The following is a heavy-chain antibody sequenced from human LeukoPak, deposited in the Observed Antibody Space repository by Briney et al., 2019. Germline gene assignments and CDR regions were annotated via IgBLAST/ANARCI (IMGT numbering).Heavy chain of an antibody. V-gene: IGHV3-30*18. Sequence: GGSLRLSCAASGFTFSSYGMHWVRQAPGKGLEWVAVISYDGSNKYCADSVKGRFTISRDNSKNTLYLQMNSLRAEDTAVHYCAKERGTAPTGYMDVWGKGTTVTVSS. D-gene: IGHD6-13*01. CDR1: GFTFSSYG. CDR2: ISYDGSNK. J-gene: IGHJ6*03. CDR3: AKERGTAPTGYMDV.